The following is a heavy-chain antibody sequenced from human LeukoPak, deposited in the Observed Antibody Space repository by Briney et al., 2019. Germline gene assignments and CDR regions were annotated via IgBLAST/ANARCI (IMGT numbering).Heavy chain of an antibody. J-gene: IGHJ6*03. V-gene: IGHV4-39*07. CDR2: IYYSGST. Sequence: SETLSLTCTVSGGSISSSSYYWGWIRQPPGKGLEWIGSIYYSGSTYYNPSLKSRVTISVDTSKNQFSLKLSSVTAADTAVYYCARVPFRCSSTSCYVGINYYYYYMDVWGKGTTVTVSS. D-gene: IGHD2-2*01. CDR3: ARVPFRCSSTSCYVGINYYYYYMDV. CDR1: GGSISSSSYY.